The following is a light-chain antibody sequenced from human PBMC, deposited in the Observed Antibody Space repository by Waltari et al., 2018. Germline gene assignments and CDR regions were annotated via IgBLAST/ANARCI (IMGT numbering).Light chain of an antibody. V-gene: IGKV3-11*01. CDR2: EES. CDR1: QSVDKN. CDR3: QQREYWPIT. J-gene: IGKJ5*01. Sequence: DIFLTQSPVTLSLSPGERATLSCRASQSVDKNLAWYPQKPGRAPRLLIYEESKRATGTPARFSGSGSGTDFTLTISSLEPDDFAVYYCQQREYWPITFGQGTRLDIK.